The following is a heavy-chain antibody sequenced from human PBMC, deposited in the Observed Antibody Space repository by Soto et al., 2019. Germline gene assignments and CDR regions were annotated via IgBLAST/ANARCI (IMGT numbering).Heavy chain of an antibody. J-gene: IGHJ6*02. V-gene: IGHV4-34*01. CDR1: GGSFSGYY. D-gene: IGHD6-25*01. CDR2: INHSGST. CDR3: ARVSPGAAAVYYYYYGMDV. Sequence: PSETLSLTCAVYGGSFSGYYWSWIRQPPGKGLEWIGEINHSGSTNYNPSLKSRVTISVDTSKNQFSLKLSSVIAADTAVYYCARVSPGAAAVYYYYYGMDVWGQGTTVTVSS.